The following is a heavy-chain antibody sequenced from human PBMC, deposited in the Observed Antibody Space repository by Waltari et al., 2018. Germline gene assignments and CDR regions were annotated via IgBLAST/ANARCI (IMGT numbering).Heavy chain of an antibody. CDR2: ISPYDSDT. J-gene: IGHJ4*02. V-gene: IGHV5-51*01. CDR3: ARRTDYTLDD. D-gene: IGHD4-4*01. CDR1: GYRFTSYW. Sequence: EVQLVQSGAEVKKPGESLKISCKGSGYRFTSYWIAWVRQMPGKGLEWMGMISPYDSDTRYSPSFQGQVTISADKSISTTYLQWSSLKASDTATYYCARRTDYTLDDWGQGTLVTVSS.